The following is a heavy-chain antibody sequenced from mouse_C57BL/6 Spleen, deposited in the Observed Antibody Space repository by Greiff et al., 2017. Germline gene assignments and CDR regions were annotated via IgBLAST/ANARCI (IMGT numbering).Heavy chain of an antibody. Sequence: QVQLQQPGTELVKPGASVKLSCKASGYTFTSYWMHWVKQRPGQGLEWIGNINPSNGGTNYNEKFKSKATLTVDKTSSTAYMQLSSLTSEDSAVYYCARGTAQALYAMDYWGQGTSVTVSS. CDR1: GYTFTSYW. J-gene: IGHJ4*01. CDR2: INPSNGGT. CDR3: ARGTAQALYAMDY. D-gene: IGHD3-2*02. V-gene: IGHV1-53*01.